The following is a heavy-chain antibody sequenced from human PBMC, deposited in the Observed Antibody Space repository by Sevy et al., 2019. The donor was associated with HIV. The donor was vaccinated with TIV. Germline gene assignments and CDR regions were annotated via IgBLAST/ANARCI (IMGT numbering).Heavy chain of an antibody. D-gene: IGHD1-26*01. CDR1: GGSVSSGSYY. V-gene: IGHV4-61*01. Sequence: PSETLSLTCTVSGGSVSSGSYYWTWIRQPPGKGLECIGYMYYTGSTNYNPSLMSRVTISVDTSKNQFSLKLSSVTAADTALYYCAKMGGLTDYGMDVWGQGTTVTVSS. J-gene: IGHJ6*02. CDR3: AKMGGLTDYGMDV. CDR2: MYYTGST.